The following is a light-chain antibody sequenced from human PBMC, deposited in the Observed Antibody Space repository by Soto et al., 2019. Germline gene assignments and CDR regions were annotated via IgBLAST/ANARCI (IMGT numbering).Light chain of an antibody. CDR1: QGISSA. Sequence: AIQLTQSPSSLSASVGDRVTITCRASQGISSALAWYQQKPGKAPKLLIYDASSLESGVPSRFSGSGSGTDFTLTISSLQPEDFAVYYCQHYNDWPPTWTFGQGTRVEIK. V-gene: IGKV1D-13*01. CDR2: DAS. CDR3: QHYNDWPPTWT. J-gene: IGKJ1*01.